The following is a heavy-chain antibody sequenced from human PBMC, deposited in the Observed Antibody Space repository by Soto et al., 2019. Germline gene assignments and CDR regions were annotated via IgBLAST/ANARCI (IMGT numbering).Heavy chain of an antibody. V-gene: IGHV3-9*01. CDR1: GFTFDDYA. J-gene: IGHJ5*02. CDR3: AKDIGQLGRYNWFDP. D-gene: IGHD6-6*01. CDR2: ISWNSGSI. Sequence: PGGSLRLSCAASGFTFDDYAMHWARQAPGKGLEWVSGISWNSGSIGYADSVKGRFTISRDNAKNSLYLQMNSLRAEDTALYYCAKDIGQLGRYNWFDPWGQGTLVTVSS.